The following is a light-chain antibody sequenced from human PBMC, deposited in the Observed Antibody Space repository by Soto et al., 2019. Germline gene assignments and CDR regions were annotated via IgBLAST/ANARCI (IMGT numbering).Light chain of an antibody. CDR1: SSNIGAGSD. V-gene: IGLV1-40*01. CDR3: QSSDTSLSAVV. CDR2: ANT. J-gene: IGLJ2*01. Sequence: QSVLTQPPSVSGAPGQRVTISCTGSSSNIGAGSDVHWYQQIPGTAPKLLIYANTNRPSGVPDRFSGSKSGTSASLAITGLQAEDEADYYCQSSDTSLSAVVFGGGTKLTVL.